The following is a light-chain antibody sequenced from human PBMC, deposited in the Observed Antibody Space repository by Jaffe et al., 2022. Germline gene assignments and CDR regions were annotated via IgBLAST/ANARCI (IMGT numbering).Light chain of an antibody. CDR1: SSDVGGYNY. CDR2: DVT. CDR3: SSYTSSSALYV. J-gene: IGLJ1*01. Sequence: QSALTQPASVSGSPGQSITFSCTGTSSDVGGYNYVSWYQQHPGKAPKLMIYDVTNRPSGVSNRFSGSKSGNTASLTISGLQAEDEADYYCSSYTSSSALYVFGTGTKVTVL. V-gene: IGLV2-14*03.